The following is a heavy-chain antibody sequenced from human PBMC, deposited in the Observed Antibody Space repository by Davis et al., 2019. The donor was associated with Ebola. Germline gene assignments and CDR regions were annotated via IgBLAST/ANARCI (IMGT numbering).Heavy chain of an antibody. J-gene: IGHJ4*02. CDR2: IYHSGST. D-gene: IGHD3-16*01. V-gene: IGHV4-4*02. CDR3: ARDEQGINAGFDY. Sequence: MPGGSLRLSCAVSGGSISSSNWWSWVRQPPGKGLEWIGEIYHSGSTNYNPSLKSRVTISVDKSKNQFSLKLSSVTAADTAVYYCARDEQGINAGFDYWDQGTLVTVSS. CDR1: GGSISSSNW.